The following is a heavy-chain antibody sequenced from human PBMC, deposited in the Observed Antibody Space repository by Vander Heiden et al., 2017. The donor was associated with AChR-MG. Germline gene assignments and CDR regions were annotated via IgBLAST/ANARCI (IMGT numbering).Heavy chain of an antibody. D-gene: IGHD6-6*01. CDR3: AKDVPIAARENNWFDP. CDR2: ISYDGSNK. CDR1: GFTFSSYG. V-gene: IGHV3-30*18. J-gene: IGHJ5*02. Sequence: QVQLVESGGGVVQPGRSLRLSCAAPGFTFSSYGMHWVRQAPGKGLEWVAVISYDGSNKYYADSVKGRFTISRDNSKNTLYLQMNNLRAEDTAVYYCAKDVPIAARENNWFDPWGQGTLVTVSS.